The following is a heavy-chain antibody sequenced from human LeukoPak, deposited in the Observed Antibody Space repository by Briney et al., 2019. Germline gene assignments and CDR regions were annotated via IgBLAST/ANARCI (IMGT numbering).Heavy chain of an antibody. D-gene: IGHD2-2*01. CDR3: ARGDCSTTSCYQGGYYYYYYMDV. V-gene: IGHV1-69*13. J-gene: IGHJ6*03. CDR2: IIPIFATA. CDR1: GGTFSSSA. Sequence: SVKVSCKASGGTFSSSAFSWVRQAPGQGLEWLGGIIPIFATANYAQNFQGRVTITADESTSTAYMELSSLRSEDTAVYYCARGDCSTTSCYQGGYYYYYYMDVWGKGTAVTVSS.